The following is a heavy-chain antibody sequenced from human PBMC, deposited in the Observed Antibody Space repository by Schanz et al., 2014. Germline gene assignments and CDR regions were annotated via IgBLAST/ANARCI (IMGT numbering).Heavy chain of an antibody. CDR2: INAGTGNT. D-gene: IGHD3-10*01. Sequence: VQLVQSGAEVKRPGASVRVSCKASGYTFTSYDFNWVRQAPGQGLEWMGWINAGTGNTEYSQKFQGRVTITRDTLASTAYMEVSSLRSEDTAVYCCARAKRFGDMDVWGQGTTVTVSS. V-gene: IGHV1-3*01. CDR3: ARAKRFGDMDV. J-gene: IGHJ6*02. CDR1: GYTFTSYD.